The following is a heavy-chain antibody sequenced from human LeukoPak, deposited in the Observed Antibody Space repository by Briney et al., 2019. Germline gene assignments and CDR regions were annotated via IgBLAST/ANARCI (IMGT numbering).Heavy chain of an antibody. Sequence: SETLSLTCTVSGGSISSYYWSWIRQPPGKGLEWIGYIYYSGSTNYNPSLKSRVTISVDTSKNQFSLKLSSVTAADTAVYYCARIYALSAFDIWGQGTMVTVSS. CDR2: IYYSGST. CDR3: ARIYALSAFDI. V-gene: IGHV4-59*01. J-gene: IGHJ3*02. D-gene: IGHD5/OR15-5a*01. CDR1: GGSISSYY.